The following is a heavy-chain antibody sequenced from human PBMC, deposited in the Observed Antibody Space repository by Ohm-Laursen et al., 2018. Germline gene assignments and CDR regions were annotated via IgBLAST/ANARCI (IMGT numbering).Heavy chain of an antibody. Sequence: SSVKVSCKASGYTFTSYYMHWVRQAPGQGLEWMGGIIPIFGTANYAQKFQGRVTITADESTSTAYMELSSLRSEDTAVYYCARLDSSSWYPPPNSYGMDVWGQGTTVTVSS. V-gene: IGHV1-69*01. CDR1: GYTFTSYY. D-gene: IGHD6-13*01. CDR2: IIPIFGTA. CDR3: ARLDSSSWYPPPNSYGMDV. J-gene: IGHJ6*02.